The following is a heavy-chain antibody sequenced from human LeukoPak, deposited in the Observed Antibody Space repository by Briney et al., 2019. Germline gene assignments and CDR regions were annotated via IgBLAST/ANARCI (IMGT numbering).Heavy chain of an antibody. D-gene: IGHD2-2*01. J-gene: IGHJ5*02. Sequence: GASVKVSCKASGYTFTSYGISWVRQAPGQGLEWMGWISAYNGNTNYVQKLQGRVTMTTDTSTSTAYMELRSLRSDDTAVYYCARAILLGYCSSTSCYGDNWFDPWGQGTLVTVSS. CDR2: ISAYNGNT. V-gene: IGHV1-18*01. CDR3: ARAILLGYCSSTSCYGDNWFDP. CDR1: GYTFTSYG.